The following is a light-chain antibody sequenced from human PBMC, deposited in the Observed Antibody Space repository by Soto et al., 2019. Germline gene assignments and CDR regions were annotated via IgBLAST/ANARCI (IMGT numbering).Light chain of an antibody. CDR3: ATWDDSRSSYV. Sequence: SVLTQPPSASGTPGQGVTISCSGGSSDIGGNAINWYQHLPGTAPKLLVYNTSQRPSGVPDRFSGSKSGASASLAISGLESEDEADYYCATWDDSRSSYVFGTGTKVTVL. CDR1: SSDIGGNA. V-gene: IGLV1-44*01. J-gene: IGLJ1*01. CDR2: NTS.